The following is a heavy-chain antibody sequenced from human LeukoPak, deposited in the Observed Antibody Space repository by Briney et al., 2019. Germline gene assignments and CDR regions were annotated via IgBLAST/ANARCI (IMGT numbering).Heavy chain of an antibody. Sequence: SETLSLTCTVSGGSISSYYWSWIRQPPGKGLEWIGYIYYSGSTSYNPSLKSRVTISVDTSKNQFSLKLSSVTAADTAVYYCARVSDTAMDAFDYWGQGTLVTVSS. CDR2: IYYSGST. V-gene: IGHV4-59*01. D-gene: IGHD5-18*01. CDR1: GGSISSYY. CDR3: ARVSDTAMDAFDY. J-gene: IGHJ4*02.